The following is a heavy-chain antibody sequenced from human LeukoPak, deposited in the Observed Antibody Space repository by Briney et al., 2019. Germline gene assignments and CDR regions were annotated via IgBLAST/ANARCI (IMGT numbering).Heavy chain of an antibody. Sequence: ASVKVSCKASGYTFTGYYMHWVRQAPGQGLEWMGWINPNSGGTNYAQKFQGRVTMTRDTSISTAYMELSRLRSDDTAVYYCARDWYDYYDSSGYAGFDPWGQGTLVTVSS. CDR1: GYTFTGYY. V-gene: IGHV1-2*02. CDR2: INPNSGGT. J-gene: IGHJ5*02. CDR3: ARDWYDYYDSSGYAGFDP. D-gene: IGHD3-22*01.